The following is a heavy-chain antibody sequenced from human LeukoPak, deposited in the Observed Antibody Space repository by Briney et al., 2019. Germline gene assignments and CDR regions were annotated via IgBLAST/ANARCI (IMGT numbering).Heavy chain of an antibody. J-gene: IGHJ5*02. CDR2: IYYSGST. CDR3: ARVLYDFWSGYLWFDP. D-gene: IGHD3-3*01. CDR1: GGSISSYY. V-gene: IGHV4-59*01. Sequence: SETLSLTCTVSGGSISSYYWSWIRQPPGKGLEWIGFIYYSGSTNYNPSLKSRVTISVDTSKNQFSLKLSSVTAADTAVYYFARVLYDFWSGYLWFDPWGQGTLDTVSS.